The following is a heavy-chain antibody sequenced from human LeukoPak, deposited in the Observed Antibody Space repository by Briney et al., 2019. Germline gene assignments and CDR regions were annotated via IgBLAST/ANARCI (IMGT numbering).Heavy chain of an antibody. D-gene: IGHD5-24*01. CDR3: ARAPVEMAEFDY. V-gene: IGHV1-46*01. Sequence: ASVRVSCKASGYTFTSYYMHWVRQAPGQGLEWMGIINPSGGSTSYAQKFQGRVTMTRDTSTSTVYMELSSLRSEDTAVYYCARAPVEMAEFDYRGQGTLVTVSS. CDR2: INPSGGST. J-gene: IGHJ4*02. CDR1: GYTFTSYY.